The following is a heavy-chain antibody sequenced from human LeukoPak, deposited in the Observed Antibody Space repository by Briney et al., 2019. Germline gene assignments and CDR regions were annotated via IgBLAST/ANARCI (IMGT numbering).Heavy chain of an antibody. J-gene: IGHJ4*02. CDR1: GFTFSSYA. D-gene: IGHD2/OR15-2a*01. CDR2: ISGSGGST. V-gene: IGHV3-23*01. Sequence: PGGSLRLSCAASGFTFSSYAMSWVRQAPGKGLEWVSAISGSGGSTYYADSVKGRFTISRDNSKNTLYLQMNSLRAEDTAVYYCANIPEGIYDGIPYWGQGTLVTVSS. CDR3: ANIPEGIYDGIPY.